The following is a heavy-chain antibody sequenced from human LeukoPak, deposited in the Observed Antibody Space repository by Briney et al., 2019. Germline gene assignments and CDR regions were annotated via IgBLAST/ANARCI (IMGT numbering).Heavy chain of an antibody. CDR1: GFTFGDYA. CDR2: IRSKAYGGTT. V-gene: IGHV3-49*04. D-gene: IGHD6-6*01. CDR3: TRDGRGVAARPGYYYGMDV. J-gene: IGHJ6*02. Sequence: GGSLRLSCTASGFTFGDYAMSWVCQAPGKGLEWVGFIRSKAYGGTTEYAASVKGRFTISRDDSKSIAYLQMNSLKTEDTAVYYCTRDGRGVAARPGYYYGMDVWGQGTTVTVSS.